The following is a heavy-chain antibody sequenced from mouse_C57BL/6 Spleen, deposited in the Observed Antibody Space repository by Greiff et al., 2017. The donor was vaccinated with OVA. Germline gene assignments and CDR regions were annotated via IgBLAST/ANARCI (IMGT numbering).Heavy chain of an antibody. V-gene: IGHV5-4*01. D-gene: IGHD3-3*01. Sequence: EVQGVESGGGLVKPGGSLKLSCAASGFTFSSYAMSWVRQTPEKRLEWVATISDGGSYTYYPDNVKGRLTISRDNAKNNLYLQMSHLKSEDTAMYYCARDLGGTAMDYWGQGTSVTVSS. CDR2: ISDGGSYT. CDR3: ARDLGGTAMDY. J-gene: IGHJ4*01. CDR1: GFTFSSYA.